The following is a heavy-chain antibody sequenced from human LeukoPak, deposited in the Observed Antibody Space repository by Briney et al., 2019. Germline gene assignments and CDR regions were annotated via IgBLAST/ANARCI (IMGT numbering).Heavy chain of an antibody. CDR2: IRSSGEIT. D-gene: IGHD6-13*01. J-gene: IGHJ4*02. CDR1: GITFSSYA. V-gene: IGHV3-23*01. Sequence: GGYLRLSCAASGITFSSYAMSWVRQAPGKGLEWVSGIRSSGEITSYADSGKGRFTISRDNSTNTLFLQMNSLRAEDTAVYYCAKDRGAAADFDYWGQGTLVTVSS. CDR3: AKDRGAAADFDY.